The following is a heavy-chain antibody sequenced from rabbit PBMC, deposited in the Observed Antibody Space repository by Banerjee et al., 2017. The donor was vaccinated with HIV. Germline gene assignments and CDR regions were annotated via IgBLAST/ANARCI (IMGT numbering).Heavy chain of an antibody. V-gene: IGHV1S40*01. Sequence: QSLEESGGDLVNPGASLTLTCTASRFSFSKNNYYMCWVRQAPGKGLEWIGCIATDYDSTAYATWAKGRFTISKTSSTTVTLQMTSLTAADTATYFCAKGDYTYSYAGDAYGTQYYFNLWGPGTLVTVS. CDR2: IATDYDST. J-gene: IGHJ4*01. CDR3: AKGDYTYSYAGDAYGTQYYFNL. D-gene: IGHD6-1*01. CDR1: RFSFSKNNYY.